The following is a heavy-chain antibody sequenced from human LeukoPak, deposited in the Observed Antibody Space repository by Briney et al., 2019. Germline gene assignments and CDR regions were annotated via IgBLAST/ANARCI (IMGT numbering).Heavy chain of an antibody. Sequence: SETLSLTCIVSGDSLRSGNNCWQWIRQPPGGGLEWIGSVHYSGTAYYNPSLKSRVTISVDTSKNQFSLRLNSVTATDTAFYYCATRPPGAFFDYWGQGILVTVSS. CDR3: ATRPPGAFFDY. V-gene: IGHV4-39*01. CDR2: VHYSGTA. D-gene: IGHD4-17*01. CDR1: GDSLRSGNNC. J-gene: IGHJ4*02.